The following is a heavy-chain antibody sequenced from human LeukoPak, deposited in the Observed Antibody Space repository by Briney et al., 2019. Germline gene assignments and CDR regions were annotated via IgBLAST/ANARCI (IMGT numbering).Heavy chain of an antibody. CDR3: ARHGVDYGNYLAYFDS. D-gene: IGHD4-11*01. CDR2: IHYSGHT. V-gene: IGHV4-59*08. CDR1: GGSISSFY. J-gene: IGHJ4*02. Sequence: PETLSLTCTVSGGSISSFYWSWIRQPPGGGLEWIAYIHYSGHTNSNPSLKSRVTISLDTSKNQVALNLYSVTAADTAVYYCARHGVDYGNYLAYFDSWGQGTLLTVSS.